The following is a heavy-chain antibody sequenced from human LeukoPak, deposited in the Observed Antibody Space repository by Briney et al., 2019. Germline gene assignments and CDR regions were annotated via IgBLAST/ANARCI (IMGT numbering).Heavy chain of an antibody. Sequence: TGGSLRLSCKGSGFTFNSYAMMWVRQTPGKGLEWISAVHGSGAGARYADSVKGRFTISRDNSKNTLYLQMNSLRAEDTAVYYCAKDYSSGLVPYYFDYWGQGTLVTVSS. CDR2: VHGSGAGA. CDR1: GFTFNSYA. J-gene: IGHJ4*02. CDR3: AKDYSSGLVPYYFDY. D-gene: IGHD3-22*01. V-gene: IGHV3-23*01.